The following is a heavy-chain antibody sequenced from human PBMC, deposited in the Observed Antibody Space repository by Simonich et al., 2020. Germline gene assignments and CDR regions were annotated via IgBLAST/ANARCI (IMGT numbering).Heavy chain of an antibody. J-gene: IGHJ4*02. V-gene: IGHV4-59*01. Sequence: QVQLQESGPGLVKPSETLSLTCTVSGGSISSSYWSWIRQPPGKGLEWIGYIYYSGSTNYNPSLKSRVTISVDTSNNQFSLKLSSVTAADTAVYYCARGGLYFDYWGQGTLVTVSS. CDR2: IYYSGST. CDR1: GGSISSSY. D-gene: IGHD2-15*01. CDR3: ARGGLYFDY.